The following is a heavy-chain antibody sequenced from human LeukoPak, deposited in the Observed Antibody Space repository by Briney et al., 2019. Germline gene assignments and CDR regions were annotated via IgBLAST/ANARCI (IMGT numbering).Heavy chain of an antibody. D-gene: IGHD2-8*01. CDR1: GYTFTSYD. Sequence: ASVKASCKASGYTFTSYDINWVRQATGQGLEWMGWMNPNSGNTGYAQKFQGRVTMTRNTSISTAYMVLSSLRSEDTAVYYCARAPTTNFDWFDPWGQGTLVTVSS. CDR3: ARAPTTNFDWFDP. J-gene: IGHJ5*02. V-gene: IGHV1-8*01. CDR2: MNPNSGNT.